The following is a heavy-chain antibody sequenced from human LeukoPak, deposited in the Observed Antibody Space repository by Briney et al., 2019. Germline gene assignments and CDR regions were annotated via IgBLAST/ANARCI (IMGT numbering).Heavy chain of an antibody. CDR1: DDSIKNYF. V-gene: IGHV4-59*01. Sequence: SETLSLTCTVSDDSIKNYFWTWIRQSPGKGLEWIGYVFYSGSTSYNPSLRSRLTMSVDMSKSQFSLNLKSVTAADTAVYYCARGTRRYYDGSGYYYGEFGYWGQGILVTVSS. D-gene: IGHD3-22*01. CDR2: VFYSGST. J-gene: IGHJ4*02. CDR3: ARGTRRYYDGSGYYYGEFGY.